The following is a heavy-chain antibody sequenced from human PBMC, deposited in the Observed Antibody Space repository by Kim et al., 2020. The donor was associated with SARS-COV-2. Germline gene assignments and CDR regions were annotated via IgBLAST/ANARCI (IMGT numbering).Heavy chain of an antibody. J-gene: IGHJ3*02. CDR2: INTNTGNP. CDR1: GYTFTSYA. CDR3: AIKGGGSRYYDSSGDAFDI. Sequence: ASVKVSCKASGYTFTSYAMNWVRQAPGQGLEWMGWINTNTGNPTYAQGFTGRFVFSLDTSVSTAYLQISSLKAEDTAVYYCAIKGGGSRYYDSSGDAFDIWGQGTMVTVSS. V-gene: IGHV7-4-1*02. D-gene: IGHD3-22*01.